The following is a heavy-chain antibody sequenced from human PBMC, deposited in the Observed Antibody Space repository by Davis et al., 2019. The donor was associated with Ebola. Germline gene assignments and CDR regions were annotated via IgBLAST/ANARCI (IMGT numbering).Heavy chain of an antibody. J-gene: IGHJ2*01. D-gene: IGHD1-26*01. CDR3: ARKSGVGNWYFDL. Sequence: SETLSLTCAVYGGSFSGYYWSWIRQPPGKGLEWIGEINHSGSTNYNPSLKSRVTISVDTSKNQFSLKLSSVTAADTAVYYCARKSGVGNWYFDLWGRGTLVTVSS. CDR2: INHSGST. V-gene: IGHV4-34*01. CDR1: GGSFSGYY.